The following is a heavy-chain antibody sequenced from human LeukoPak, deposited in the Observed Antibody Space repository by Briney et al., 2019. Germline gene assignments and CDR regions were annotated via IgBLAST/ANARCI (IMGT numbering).Heavy chain of an antibody. J-gene: IGHJ4*02. V-gene: IGHV1-2*02. Sequence: ASARVSCKASVYTFTRHYIQGVRHAPGQGGEWVGCLNPKRCGTHYAQTLQGSVTMTRDTSISTDYMEMGRLRADDTAVYYCATEREIRFVVVPATIDCWGQGTLVTVSS. CDR1: VYTFTRHY. CDR2: LNPKRCGT. D-gene: IGHD2-2*01. CDR3: ATEREIRFVVVPATIDC.